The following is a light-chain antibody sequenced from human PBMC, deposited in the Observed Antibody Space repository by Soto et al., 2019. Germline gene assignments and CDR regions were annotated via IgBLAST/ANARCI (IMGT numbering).Light chain of an antibody. CDR2: GAS. Sequence: EIVLTQSPGTLSLSPGERATLSCRASQSVSSNYLSWYQQKPGQAPRLLIYGASSRATGIPARFSGSGSGTDFILTISRLEPEDFAVYFCQQYGSSPYTFGQGTKLEIK. J-gene: IGKJ2*01. CDR3: QQYGSSPYT. V-gene: IGKV3-20*01. CDR1: QSVSSNY.